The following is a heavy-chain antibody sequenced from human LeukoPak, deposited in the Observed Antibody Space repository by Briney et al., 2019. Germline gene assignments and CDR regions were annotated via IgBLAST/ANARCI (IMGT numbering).Heavy chain of an antibody. CDR3: ARVDYSDRGIDY. V-gene: IGHV5-51*01. J-gene: IGHJ4*02. CDR1: GYTFSSYW. D-gene: IGHD4/OR15-4a*01. CDR2: IYPDDSDT. Sequence: GESLKISCKASGYTFSSYWIGWVRQTPGKGLEWMGAIYPDDSDTRYSPPFQGQVTISVDKSISSAHLQWRSLKASDTGIYYCARVDYSDRGIDYWGRGTPVTVSS.